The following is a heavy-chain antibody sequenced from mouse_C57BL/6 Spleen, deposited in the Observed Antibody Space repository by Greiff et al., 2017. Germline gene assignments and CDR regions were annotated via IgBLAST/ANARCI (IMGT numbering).Heavy chain of an antibody. CDR1: GFTFSSYG. V-gene: IGHV5-6*01. CDR3: ARHVGSSFYAMDD. D-gene: IGHD1-1*01. Sequence: EVMLVESGGDLVKPGGSLKLSCAASGFTFSSYGMSWVRQTPDKRLEWVATISSGGSYTYYPDSVKGRFTISRDNAKNTLYLQMSSLKSEDTAMYYCARHVGSSFYAMDDWGQGTSVTVSS. J-gene: IGHJ4*01. CDR2: ISSGGSYT.